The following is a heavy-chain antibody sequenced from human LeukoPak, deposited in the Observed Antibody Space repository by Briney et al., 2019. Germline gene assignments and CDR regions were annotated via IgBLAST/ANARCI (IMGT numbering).Heavy chain of an antibody. V-gene: IGHV3-21*01. CDR3: ARSEVRGVVVTNDY. Sequence: MPGGSLRLSCAASGFTFSSYFMNWVRQAPGKGLEWVSSISSTSSYIYYADSVKGRFTISRDNAKNSLYLRMNSLRAEDTAVYYCARSEVRGVVVTNDYWGQGTLVTVSS. J-gene: IGHJ4*02. D-gene: IGHD3-10*01. CDR1: GFTFSSYF. CDR2: ISSTSSYI.